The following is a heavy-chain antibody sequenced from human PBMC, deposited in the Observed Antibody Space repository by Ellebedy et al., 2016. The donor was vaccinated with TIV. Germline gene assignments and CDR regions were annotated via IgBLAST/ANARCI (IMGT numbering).Heavy chain of an antibody. CDR1: GFTFSNYA. Sequence: PGGSLRLSCAASGFTFSNYAMTWVRQAPGRGLEWVSAIGPWTDYTFYANSVKGRFNFSRDNSKNTLYLQMNSLRAEDTAVYYCAKELVSRDSLCFDYWGLGTLVTVSS. D-gene: IGHD2-2*01. J-gene: IGHJ4*02. V-gene: IGHV3-23*01. CDR2: IGPWTDYT. CDR3: AKELVSRDSLCFDY.